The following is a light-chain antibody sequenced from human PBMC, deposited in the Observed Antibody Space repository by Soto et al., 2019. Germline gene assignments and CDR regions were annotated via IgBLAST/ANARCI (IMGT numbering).Light chain of an antibody. CDR3: QQANSFPLT. V-gene: IGKV1-5*03. Sequence: DIQMTQSPSTLSGSVGDRVTITCRASQTISSWLAWYQQEPGKAPKLLIYKASTLKSGVPSRFSGSGSGTEFTLTISSLQPEDFATYYCQQANSFPLTFGGGTKVDIK. J-gene: IGKJ4*01. CDR1: QTISSW. CDR2: KAS.